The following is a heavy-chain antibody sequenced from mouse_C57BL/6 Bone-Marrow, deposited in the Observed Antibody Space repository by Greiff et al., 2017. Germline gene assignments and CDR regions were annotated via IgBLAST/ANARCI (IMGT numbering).Heavy chain of an antibody. CDR3: ARIYYGNFSWFAY. CDR2: ISSGSSTI. Sequence: EVKLVESGGGLVKPGGSLKLSCAASGFTFSDYGMHWVRQAPEKGLEWVAYISSGSSTIYYADTVKGRFTISRDNAKNTLVLQMTRLGSEDTVLYYCARIYYGNFSWFAYWGQGTLVTVSA. J-gene: IGHJ3*01. V-gene: IGHV5-17*01. D-gene: IGHD2-1*01. CDR1: GFTFSDYG.